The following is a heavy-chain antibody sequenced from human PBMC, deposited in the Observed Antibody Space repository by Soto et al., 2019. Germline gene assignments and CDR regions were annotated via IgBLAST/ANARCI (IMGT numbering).Heavy chain of an antibody. CDR1: GFTFSDYY. CDR2: ITSSGTTI. D-gene: IGHD1-1*01. Sequence: QVQLVESGGGLVKPGGSLRLSCAASGFTFSDYYVNWIRQAPGKGLEWVSYITSSGTTIFYADSVKGRFTISWDNAKKSVFLQMNSLRADDTAVYYCASRGGYNHGAVYGMDVWGQGTTVTVSS. V-gene: IGHV3-11*01. CDR3: ASRGGYNHGAVYGMDV. J-gene: IGHJ6*02.